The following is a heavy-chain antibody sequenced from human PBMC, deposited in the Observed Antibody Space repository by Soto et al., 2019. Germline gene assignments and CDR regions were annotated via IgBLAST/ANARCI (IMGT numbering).Heavy chain of an antibody. CDR3: AKDYDFWSASVNPYFDS. Sequence: QAQLVASGGGVVQPGTSLRLSCAASGFTFAHYAMHWVRHSPGKGLEWVAFMSHDENRKLYSDSVKGRFTISRDNSKSTLYLQMSRLRAEDTAVYYCAKDYDFWSASVNPYFDSWGLGTLVTVSS. CDR2: MSHDENRK. V-gene: IGHV3-30*18. J-gene: IGHJ4*02. D-gene: IGHD3-3*01. CDR1: GFTFAHYA.